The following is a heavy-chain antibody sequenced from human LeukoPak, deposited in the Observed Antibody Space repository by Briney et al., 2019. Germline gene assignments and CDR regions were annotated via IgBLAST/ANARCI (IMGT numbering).Heavy chain of an antibody. CDR2: IRSDGSYK. V-gene: IGHV3-30*02. CDR1: GFTFSSYG. Sequence: GGSLRLSCAASGFTFSSYGMHWVRQAPGKGLEWVAFIRSDGSYKNYADSVKGRFIISRDKSKNTLYLQMNSLRPEDTAVYYCARDRRSVVVTAIRLGISRAFDIWGQGTMVTVSS. J-gene: IGHJ3*02. CDR3: ARDRRSVVVTAIRLGISRAFDI. D-gene: IGHD2-21*02.